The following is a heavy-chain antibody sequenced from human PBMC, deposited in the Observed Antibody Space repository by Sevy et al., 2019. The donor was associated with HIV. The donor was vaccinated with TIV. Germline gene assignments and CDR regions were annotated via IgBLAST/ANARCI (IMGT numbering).Heavy chain of an antibody. V-gene: IGHV4-34*01. CDR3: ARWRGTRVTMMVVVTTGYFVN. CDR2: MNHSGST. Sequence: SENLSLNCAVYGGSFSNDDWSWIRQPPGKGLACIGEMNHSGSTNYNPSLKSRVTISIDTSKNQFSLKLTSVTAADTAVYYCARWRGTRVTMMVVVTTGYFVNWGQGALVTVSS. J-gene: IGHJ4*02. CDR1: GGSFSNDD. D-gene: IGHD3-22*01.